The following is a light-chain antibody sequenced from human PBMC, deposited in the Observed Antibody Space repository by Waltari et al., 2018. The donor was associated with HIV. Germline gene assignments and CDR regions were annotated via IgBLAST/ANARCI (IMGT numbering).Light chain of an antibody. CDR3: AAWADVLSAWV. V-gene: IGLV1-47*01. J-gene: IGLJ3*02. CDR1: NSNVEINS. CDR2: AND. Sequence: QSVLTQPPSVSGTPGQRVTISCSGTNSNVEINSVSWYQHLPGAAPQLLIFANDQRPLGVPDRFSGSKSGTSASLAISGLRSEDEADYYCAAWADVLSAWVFGGGTKLSVL.